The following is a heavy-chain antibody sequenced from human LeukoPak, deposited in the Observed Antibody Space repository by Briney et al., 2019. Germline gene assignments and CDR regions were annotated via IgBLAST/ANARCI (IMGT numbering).Heavy chain of an antibody. J-gene: IGHJ2*01. Sequence: ASVKLSCKASGYTFTSYGMSWVRQAPGQGLEWVGWISAYNGNTNYAQKLQGRVTMTTDTSTSTPYMELRSLRSDDTAVYYCARAYCGGDCYSYHGPQMMENWYFDLWGRGTLVTVSS. V-gene: IGHV1-18*01. CDR3: ARAYCGGDCYSYHGPQMMENWYFDL. CDR2: ISAYNGNT. D-gene: IGHD2-21*02. CDR1: GYTFTSYG.